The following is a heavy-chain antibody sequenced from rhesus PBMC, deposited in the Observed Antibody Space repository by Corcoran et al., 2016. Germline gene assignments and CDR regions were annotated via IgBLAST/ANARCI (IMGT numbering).Heavy chain of an antibody. CDR1: GGSISSSY. CDR3: ASDRGDASGVFDY. Sequence: QLQLQESGPGLVKPSETLSVTCAVSGGSISSSYWSWIRQAPGKGLEWIGYIYGRGSSTNYNPSLKSRVTLSVDTSKNQLSLKLSSVTAADTAVYYCASDRGDASGVFDYWGQGVLVTVSS. D-gene: IGHD2-39*02. V-gene: IGHV4-169*02. J-gene: IGHJ4*01. CDR2: IYGRGSST.